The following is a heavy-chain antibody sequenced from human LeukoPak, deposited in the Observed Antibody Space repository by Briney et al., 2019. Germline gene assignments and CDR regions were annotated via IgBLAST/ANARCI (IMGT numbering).Heavy chain of an antibody. Sequence: PGGSLRLSCAASGFTFSGYWMHWVRQAPGKGLEWVAVISYDGSNKYYADSVKGRFTISRDNSKNTLYPQMNSLRAEDTAVYYCARANRYCSGGSCYYYYYYYGMDVWGQGTTVTVSS. V-gene: IGHV3-30-3*01. CDR1: GFTFSGYW. D-gene: IGHD2-15*01. J-gene: IGHJ6*02. CDR2: ISYDGSNK. CDR3: ARANRYCSGGSCYYYYYYYGMDV.